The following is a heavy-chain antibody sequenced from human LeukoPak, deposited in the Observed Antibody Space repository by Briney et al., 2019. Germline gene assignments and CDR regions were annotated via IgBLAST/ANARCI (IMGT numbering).Heavy chain of an antibody. CDR3: AKSGPLWSPEDY. CDR2: ISYDGSNK. Sequence: GGSLRLSCAASGFTFSSYVMHWVRQAPGKGLEWVAVISYDGSNKYYADSVKGRFTISRDNSKNTLYLQMNSLRAEDTAVYYCAKSGPLWSPEDYWGQGTLVTVSS. J-gene: IGHJ4*02. V-gene: IGHV3-30*18. D-gene: IGHD3-10*01. CDR1: GFTFSSYV.